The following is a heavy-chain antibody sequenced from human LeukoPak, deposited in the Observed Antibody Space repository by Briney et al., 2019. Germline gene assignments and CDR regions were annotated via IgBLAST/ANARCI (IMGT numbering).Heavy chain of an antibody. CDR2: ISAYNGNT. D-gene: IGHD3-16*01. V-gene: IGHV1-18*01. CDR1: GYTFTSYA. Sequence: ASVKVSCKASGYTFTSYAMHWVRQAPGQGLEWMGWISAYNGNTNYAQKLQGRVTLTTDTSTSTAYMELRSLRSDDTAVYYCARDHYVWGSIPIAFDIWGQGTMVTVSS. CDR3: ARDHYVWGSIPIAFDI. J-gene: IGHJ3*02.